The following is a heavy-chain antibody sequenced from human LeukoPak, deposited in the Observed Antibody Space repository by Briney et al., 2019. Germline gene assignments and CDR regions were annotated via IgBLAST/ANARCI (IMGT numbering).Heavy chain of an antibody. CDR1: GFTFSSYA. CDR3: AKWDCSSGSCLFDY. Sequence: PGGSLRLSCAASGFTFSSYAMSWVRQAPGKGLEWVSAISGSGGSTYYADSVKGRFTISRDNSKNTLYLQMNSLRAEDTAVYHCAKWDCSSGSCLFDYWGQGTLVTVSS. J-gene: IGHJ4*02. CDR2: ISGSGGST. D-gene: IGHD2-15*01. V-gene: IGHV3-23*01.